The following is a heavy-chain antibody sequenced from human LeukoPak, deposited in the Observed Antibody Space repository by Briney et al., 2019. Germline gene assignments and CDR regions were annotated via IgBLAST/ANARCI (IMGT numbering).Heavy chain of an antibody. V-gene: IGHV4-38-2*01. D-gene: IGHD3-22*01. Sequence: SETLSLACVVSDFSISSGHYWGWIRQPPGKGLEWIGTIYHSGSTYYTPSLQSRVTISVDMSKNQFSLRLSRVTVADTAVYFYARSTFSHASTGGYDYWGQGILVTVSS. J-gene: IGHJ4*02. CDR3: ARSTFSHASTGGYDY. CDR1: DFSISSGHY. CDR2: IYHSGST.